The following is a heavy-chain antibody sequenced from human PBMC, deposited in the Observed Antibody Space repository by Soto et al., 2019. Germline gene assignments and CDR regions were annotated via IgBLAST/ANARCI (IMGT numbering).Heavy chain of an antibody. J-gene: IGHJ6*02. D-gene: IGHD2-15*01. CDR1: GGSISSGDYY. CDR3: AREGYCSGGSCQPGGMHV. V-gene: IGHV4-30-4*01. CDR2: IYYSGST. Sequence: PSETLSLTCTVSGGSISSGDYYWSWIRQPPGRGLEWIGYIYYSGSTYYNPSLKSRVTISVDTSKNQFSLKLSSVTAADTAVYYCAREGYCSGGSCQPGGMHVWGQGTTGTVFS.